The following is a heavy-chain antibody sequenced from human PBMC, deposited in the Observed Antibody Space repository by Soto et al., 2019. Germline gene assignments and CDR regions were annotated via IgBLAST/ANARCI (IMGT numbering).Heavy chain of an antibody. D-gene: IGHD3-22*01. CDR1: GFTFSSYG. Sequence: QVQLLESGGGVVQPGRSLRLSCAASGFTFSSYGMHWVRQAPGKGLEWVAVIWYDGSNKYYADSVKGRFTISRDNSKNTLYLQMNSLRAEDTAVYYCARATYYDSSGDSYDYWGQGTLVTVSS. CDR2: IWYDGSNK. J-gene: IGHJ4*02. V-gene: IGHV3-33*01. CDR3: ARATYYDSSGDSYDY.